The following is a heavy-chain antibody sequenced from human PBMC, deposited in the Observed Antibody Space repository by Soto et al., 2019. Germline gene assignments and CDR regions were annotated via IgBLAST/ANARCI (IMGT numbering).Heavy chain of an antibody. CDR1: GGSISSSSYY. J-gene: IGHJ4*02. V-gene: IGHV4-39*01. CDR2: IYSLGNT. D-gene: IGHD3-22*01. CDR3: ARQIYDSSGYYYAY. Sequence: QMQLQESGPGLVKPSETLSLTCTVSGGSISSSSYYWGWIRQPPGQGLEWLGTIYSLGNTYYNPSLNSRVTTSVDKSKSQLFLKLSSVTAPDTAVYYCARQIYDSSGYYYAYWGQGTLVTVSS.